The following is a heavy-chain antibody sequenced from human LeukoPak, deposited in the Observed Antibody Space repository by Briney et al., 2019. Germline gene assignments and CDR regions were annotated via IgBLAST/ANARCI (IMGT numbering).Heavy chain of an antibody. Sequence: ASVKVSCKASGYTFTSYGISWVRQAPGQGLEWMGWISAYNGNTNYAQKLQGRVTMTTDTSTSTAYMELRGLRSDDTAVYYCARVVLYYDILTGYYLNWFDPWGQGTLVTVSS. D-gene: IGHD3-9*01. J-gene: IGHJ5*02. CDR2: ISAYNGNT. CDR3: ARVVLYYDILTGYYLNWFDP. V-gene: IGHV1-18*01. CDR1: GYTFTSYG.